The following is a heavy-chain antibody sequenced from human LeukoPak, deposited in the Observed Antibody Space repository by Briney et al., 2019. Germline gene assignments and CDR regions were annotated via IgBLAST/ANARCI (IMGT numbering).Heavy chain of an antibody. CDR1: GYTFTSYG. J-gene: IGHJ4*02. CDR2: ISAYNGNT. V-gene: IGHV1-18*01. D-gene: IGHD1-26*01. CDR3: ARDLPSGSYGVLDY. Sequence: ASVKVSCKASGYTFTSYGISWVRQAPGQGLEWMGWISAYNGNTNYAQKFQGRVTITADESTSTAYMELSSLRSEDTAVYYCARDLPSGSYGVLDYWGQGTLVTVSS.